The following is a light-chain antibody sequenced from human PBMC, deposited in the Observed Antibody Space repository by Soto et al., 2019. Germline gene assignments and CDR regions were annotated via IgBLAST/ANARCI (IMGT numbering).Light chain of an antibody. Sequence: DIQMTQSPSSLSASVGDRVIITCRASQSISNYLNWYQQKPGKAPNLLIYATSTLQRGVPSRFSGSGSGTDFTLTISSLQREDFTTYYCQQSYDFPITFGGGTKVDIK. V-gene: IGKV1-39*01. CDR2: ATS. J-gene: IGKJ4*01. CDR1: QSISNY. CDR3: QQSYDFPIT.